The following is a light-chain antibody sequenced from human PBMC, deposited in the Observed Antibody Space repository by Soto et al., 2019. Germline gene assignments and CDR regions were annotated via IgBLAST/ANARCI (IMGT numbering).Light chain of an antibody. Sequence: DIVMTQSPDSLAVSLGERATINCKSSQSVLHSSNNKNYLAWYQQKSGQPPRLLIYWASTRESGVPDRFSGSGSATDFTLTISRLQAEDVAVYYCHQYYSVPQTFGQGTNLDIK. CDR1: QSVLHSSNNKNY. CDR2: WAS. V-gene: IGKV4-1*01. CDR3: HQYYSVPQT. J-gene: IGKJ2*01.